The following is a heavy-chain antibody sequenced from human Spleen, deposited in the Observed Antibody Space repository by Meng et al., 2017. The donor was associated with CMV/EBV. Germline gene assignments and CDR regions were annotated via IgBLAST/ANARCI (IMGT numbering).Heavy chain of an antibody. Sequence: ASVKVSCKASCYIFTKYGVNWMRQAPGQGPEWMGWISAYNGDTMYAPKVQGRVTMTTDKSPSTAYMELRSRRSDDTDVYYCARDIVVVPAASRYYYYYFGMDFWGQGTTVTVS. CDR1: CYIFTKYG. V-gene: IGHV1-18*01. CDR2: ISAYNGDT. J-gene: IGHJ6*02. D-gene: IGHD2-2*01. CDR3: ARDIVVVPAASRYYYYYFGMDF.